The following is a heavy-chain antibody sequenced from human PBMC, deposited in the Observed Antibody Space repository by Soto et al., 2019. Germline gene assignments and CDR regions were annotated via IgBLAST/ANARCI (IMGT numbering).Heavy chain of an antibody. Sequence: GGSLRLSCAASGFTFSSYGMHWVRQAPGKGLEWVAVISYDGSNKYYADSVKGRFTISRDNSKNTLYLQMNSLRAEDTAVYYCAKDKPKIAVAGIFDYWGQGTLVTVSS. CDR3: AKDKPKIAVAGIFDY. D-gene: IGHD6-19*01. J-gene: IGHJ4*02. CDR2: ISYDGSNK. CDR1: GFTFSSYG. V-gene: IGHV3-30*18.